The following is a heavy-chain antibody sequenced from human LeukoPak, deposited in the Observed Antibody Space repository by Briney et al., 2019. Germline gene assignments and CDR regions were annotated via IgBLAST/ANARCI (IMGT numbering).Heavy chain of an antibody. V-gene: IGHV1-18*01. CDR1: GYTFTRYG. CDR2: ISAYNGNT. CDR3: ARAGAGYCSSTSCYWYWFDP. D-gene: IGHD2-2*01. J-gene: IGHJ5*02. Sequence: ASVKVSCKASGYTFTRYGISWVRQAPGQGLEWMGWISAYNGNTNYAQKLQGRVTMTTDTSTSTAYMELRSLRSDDTAVYYCARAGAGYCSSTSCYWYWFDPWGQGTLVTVSS.